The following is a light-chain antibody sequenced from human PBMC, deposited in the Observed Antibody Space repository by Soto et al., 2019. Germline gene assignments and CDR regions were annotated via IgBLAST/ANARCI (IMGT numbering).Light chain of an antibody. J-gene: IGLJ3*02. CDR2: DVT. CDR1: SSDVGGYNY. V-gene: IGLV2-11*01. Sequence: QSALTQPRSVSGSPGQSVTISCTGTSSDVGGYNYVSWYQQHPGEAPKLMIYDVTKRPSGVPDRFSGSKSGNTASLTIIGRQAEDEADYYCCSYAGSYTWLFGGGTQLTVL. CDR3: CSYAGSYTWL.